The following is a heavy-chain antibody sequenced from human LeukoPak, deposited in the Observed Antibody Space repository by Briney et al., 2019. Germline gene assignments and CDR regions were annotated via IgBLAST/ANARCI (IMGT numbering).Heavy chain of an antibody. J-gene: IGHJ5*02. D-gene: IGHD3-9*01. Sequence: ASVKVSCKASGYTFTSYGISWVRQAPGQGLEWMGRISAYNGNTNYAQKLQGRVTMTTDTSTSTAYMELRSLRSDDTAVYYCARDGHKCSSSSTIGFDPWGQGTLVTVSS. CDR2: ISAYNGNT. CDR1: GYTFTSYG. V-gene: IGHV1-18*01. CDR3: ARDGHKCSSSSTIGFDP.